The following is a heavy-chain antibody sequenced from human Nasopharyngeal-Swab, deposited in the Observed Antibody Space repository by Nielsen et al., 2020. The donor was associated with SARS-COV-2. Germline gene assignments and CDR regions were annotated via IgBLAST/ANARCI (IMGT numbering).Heavy chain of an antibody. J-gene: IGHJ6*02. CDR2: INHSGSS. CDR1: GGSFSGYQ. D-gene: IGHD4-17*01. CDR3: ARDRTFYGARSNSYHGMDV. V-gene: IGHV4-34*01. Sequence: SETLSLTCAVYGGSFSGYQWSWIRQSPGQGLEWIGEINHSGSSHTNPSLKNRFSISVDTSKNQFSLKLNSVTAADTAVYYCARDRTFYGARSNSYHGMDVWGQGTTVIVSS.